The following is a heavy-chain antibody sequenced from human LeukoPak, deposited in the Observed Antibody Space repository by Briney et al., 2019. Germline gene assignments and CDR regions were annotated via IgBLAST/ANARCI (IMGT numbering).Heavy chain of an antibody. Sequence: ASVKVSCKASGYTFTGYYMHWVRQAPGQGVEGMGWINPNSGGTNYAQKFQGRVTMTRDTSISTAYMELSRLRSDDTAVYYCARDYYCGGDCYAFDYWGQGTLVTVSS. V-gene: IGHV1-2*02. CDR2: INPNSGGT. D-gene: IGHD2-21*02. J-gene: IGHJ4*02. CDR3: ARDYYCGGDCYAFDY. CDR1: GYTFTGYY.